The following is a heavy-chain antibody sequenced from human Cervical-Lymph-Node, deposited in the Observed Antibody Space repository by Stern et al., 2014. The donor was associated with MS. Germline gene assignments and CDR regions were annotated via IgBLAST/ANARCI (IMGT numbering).Heavy chain of an antibody. V-gene: IGHV1-2*02. J-gene: IGHJ4*02. CDR2: MNAKSGAT. D-gene: IGHD7-27*01. Sequence: VQLEESGAEVKKPGASVKASCKASGYTFTGSYFHWVRQAPGQGLEWMGWMNAKSGATKYAQNFQGRVTMTRDTSISTAYMELNGLTSDDTAVYYCARDLIGDGDLSLDNWGQGALVTVSS. CDR1: GYTFTGSY. CDR3: ARDLIGDGDLSLDN.